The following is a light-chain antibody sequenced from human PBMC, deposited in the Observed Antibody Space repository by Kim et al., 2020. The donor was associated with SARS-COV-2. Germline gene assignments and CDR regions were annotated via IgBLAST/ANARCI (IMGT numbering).Light chain of an antibody. V-gene: IGKV1-5*03. J-gene: IGKJ1*01. CDR1: QNVKTC. CDR2: KAS. CDR3: QQYDGNSQT. Sequence: DIQMTQSPSTLSASVGDRVTITCRASQNVKTCLAWYQQKPGKAPKLLIYKASSLASAVPSRFSGSGSGTEFTLTISSLQPDDFATYYCQQYDGNSQTFGQGTKVGIK.